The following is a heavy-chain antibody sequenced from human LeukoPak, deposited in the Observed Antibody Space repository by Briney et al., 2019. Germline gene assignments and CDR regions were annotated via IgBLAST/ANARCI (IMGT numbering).Heavy chain of an antibody. D-gene: IGHD3-22*01. J-gene: IGHJ3*02. CDR2: ISSSSSYI. V-gene: IGHV3-21*01. Sequence: GGSLRLSCAASGFTFSSYSMNWVRQAPGKGLEWVSSISSSSSYIYYADSVKGRFTISRDNVKNSLYLQMNSLRAEDTAVYYCASGDYYDSSGYSVENAFDIWGQGTMVTVSS. CDR1: GFTFSSYS. CDR3: ASGDYYDSSGYSVENAFDI.